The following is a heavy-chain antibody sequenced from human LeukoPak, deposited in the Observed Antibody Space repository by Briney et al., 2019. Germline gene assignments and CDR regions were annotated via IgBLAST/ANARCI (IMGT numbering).Heavy chain of an antibody. D-gene: IGHD6-25*01. CDR1: GFTFSSYA. J-gene: IGHJ4*02. CDR3: ARGSGVGY. CDR2: INSDGSST. V-gene: IGHV3-74*01. Sequence: GGSLRLSCAASGFTFSSYAMSWVRQAPGKGLEWVSRINSDGSSTSYADSVKGRFTISRDNAKNTLYLQMNSLRAEDTAVYYCARGSGVGYWGQGTLVTVSS.